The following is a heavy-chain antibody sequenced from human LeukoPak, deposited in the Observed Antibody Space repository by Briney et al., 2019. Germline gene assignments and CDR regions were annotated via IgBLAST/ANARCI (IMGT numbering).Heavy chain of an antibody. Sequence: GESLRLSCAASGFTVSSNYMSWVRQAPGKGLEWVSVIYSGGSTYYADSVKGRFTISRDNSKNTLYLQMNSLRAEDTAVYYCARVIAAAYFDYWGQGTLVTVSS. V-gene: IGHV3-53*01. J-gene: IGHJ4*02. D-gene: IGHD6-13*01. CDR1: GFTVSSNY. CDR3: ARVIAAAYFDY. CDR2: IYSGGST.